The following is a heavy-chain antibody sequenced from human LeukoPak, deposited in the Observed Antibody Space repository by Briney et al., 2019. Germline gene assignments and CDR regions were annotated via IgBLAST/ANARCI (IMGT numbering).Heavy chain of an antibody. J-gene: IGHJ4*02. CDR3: ARERRHYYDNSSFTDY. CDR2: IKQDGSEK. D-gene: IGHD3-22*01. V-gene: IGHV3-7*05. Sequence: GGSLRLSCAASGFIFSNYWMSWVHQAPGKGLEWVANIKQDGSEKYSVDSVKGRFTISRDNAENSIYLQMNSLRAEDTAVYYCARERRHYYDNSSFTDYWGQGTLVTVSS. CDR1: GFIFSNYW.